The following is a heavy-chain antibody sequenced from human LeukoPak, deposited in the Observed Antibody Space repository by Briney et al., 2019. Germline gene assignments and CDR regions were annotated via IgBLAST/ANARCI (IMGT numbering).Heavy chain of an antibody. D-gene: IGHD2-2*01. J-gene: IGHJ3*02. CDR3: ARVGGCSSSSCYAFDI. V-gene: IGHV4-38-2*01. CDR2: IYHSGST. CDR1: GFSISSGYY. Sequence: SESLSLTCAVSGFSISSGYYWGWIRQPPGKGLEFIRSIYHSGSTFYSPSLKSRVTISVDTSKNQFSLKLSSVTAADTAVIYCARVGGCSSSSCYAFDIWGQGTVVTVSS.